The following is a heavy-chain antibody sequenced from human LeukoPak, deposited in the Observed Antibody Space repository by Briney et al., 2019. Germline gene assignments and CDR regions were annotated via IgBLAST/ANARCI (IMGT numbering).Heavy chain of an antibody. Sequence: SETLSLTCTVSGGSISSSSYYWGWIRQPPGKGLEWIGSIYYSGSTYYNPSLKSRVTISVDTSKNQFSLKLSSATTADTAVYYCASYYWGYYYYMDVWGKGTTVTVSS. CDR1: GGSISSSSYY. CDR3: ASYYWGYYYYMDV. D-gene: IGHD1-26*01. J-gene: IGHJ6*03. CDR2: IYYSGST. V-gene: IGHV4-39*07.